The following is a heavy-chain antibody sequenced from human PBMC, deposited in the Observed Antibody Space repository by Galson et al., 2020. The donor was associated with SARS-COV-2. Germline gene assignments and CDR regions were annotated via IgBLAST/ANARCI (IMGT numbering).Heavy chain of an antibody. J-gene: IGHJ4*02. CDR2: INHSAPT. CDR3: ARGYGGWGETSPYYFDY. CDR1: GGSFSGYH. V-gene: IGHV4-34*01. D-gene: IGHD4-17*01. Sequence: ETSETLSLTCAVYGGSFSGYHWSWIRQPPGKGLEWIGEINHSAPTNYSPSLKSRVTMSVDTSKNQFSLKVTSVTAADTAVYYCARGYGGWGETSPYYFDYWGQGTLVTVSS.